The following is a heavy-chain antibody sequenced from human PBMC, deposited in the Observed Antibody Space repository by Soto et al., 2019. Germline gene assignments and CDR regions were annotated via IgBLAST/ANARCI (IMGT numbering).Heavy chain of an antibody. V-gene: IGHV4-39*01. D-gene: IGHD5-18*01. CDR3: ARHSDTAMVTVHY. Sequence: QLQLQESGPGLVKPSENLSLTCTVSGGSISSSSYYWGWIRQPPGKGLEWIGSIYYSGSTYYNPSLKSRVTISVDTSKNQFSLKLSSVTAADTAVYYCARHSDTAMVTVHYWGQGTLVTVSS. J-gene: IGHJ4*02. CDR2: IYYSGST. CDR1: GGSISSSSYY.